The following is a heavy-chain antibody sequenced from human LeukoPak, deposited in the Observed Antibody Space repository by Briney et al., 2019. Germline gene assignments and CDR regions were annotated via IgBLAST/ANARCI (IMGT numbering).Heavy chain of an antibody. D-gene: IGHD6-19*01. V-gene: IGHV4-59*01. CDR1: GGSISSYY. Sequence: SETLSLTCTVSGGSISSYYWSWIRQPPGKGLEWIGYIYYSGSTNYNPSLKSRVTISVDTSKNQFSLKLSSVTAADTAVYYCARCGSGWYDYYYYMDVWGKGTTVTVSS. CDR2: IYYSGST. CDR3: ARCGSGWYDYYYYMDV. J-gene: IGHJ6*03.